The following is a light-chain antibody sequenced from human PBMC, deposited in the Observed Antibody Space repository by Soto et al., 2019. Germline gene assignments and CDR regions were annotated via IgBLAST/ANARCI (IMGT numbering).Light chain of an antibody. CDR2: DTS. CDR1: TGAVTSGHY. V-gene: IGLV7-46*01. CDR3: FLSYSGARV. J-gene: IGLJ3*02. Sequence: QAVVTQEPSLTVSPGGTVTLTCGSSTGAVTSGHYPYWFQQKPGQAPRTLIYDTSKKHSWTPARFSGSLLGGKAALTLSGAQAEDEAEYACFLSYSGARVFGGGTKVTVL.